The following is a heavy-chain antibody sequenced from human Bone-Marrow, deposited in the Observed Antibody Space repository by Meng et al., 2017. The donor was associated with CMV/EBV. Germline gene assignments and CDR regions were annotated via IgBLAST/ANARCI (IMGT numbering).Heavy chain of an antibody. CDR1: DGSISNYY. J-gene: IGHJ4*02. D-gene: IGHD3/OR15-3a*01. CDR2: ITSSSDYV. V-gene: IGHV3-21*01. Sequence: GGSLRLSCTVSDGSISNYYWNWIRQPPGKGLEWISSITSSSDYVRYAGSVKGRFTISRDNAKNALYLQMNNVRAEDTAVYYCARVGPRVTFVGFSFDFWGLGTLVTVSS. CDR3: ARVGPRVTFVGFSFDF.